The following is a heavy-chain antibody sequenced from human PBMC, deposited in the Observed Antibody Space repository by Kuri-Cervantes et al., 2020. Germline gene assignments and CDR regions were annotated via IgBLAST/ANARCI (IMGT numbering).Heavy chain of an antibody. Sequence: LSLTCVASGFTFSDYGMHWVRQAPGKGLEWVAFIRNGGSNKYYADSVKGRFTISRDNSKNTLYLQMNSLRGEDTAVYYCAKDLHSGSYYFDYWGQGTLVTVSS. D-gene: IGHD1-26*01. J-gene: IGHJ4*02. CDR1: GFTFSDYG. V-gene: IGHV3-30*02. CDR2: IRNGGSNK. CDR3: AKDLHSGSYYFDY.